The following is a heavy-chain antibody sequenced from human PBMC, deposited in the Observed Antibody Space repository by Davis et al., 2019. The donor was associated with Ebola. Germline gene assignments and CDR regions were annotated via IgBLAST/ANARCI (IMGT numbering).Heavy chain of an antibody. CDR1: GYSFTSYW. CDR3: ARAREGPGRFFFQGPYYYYYGMDV. CDR2: IYPGDSDT. Sequence: GGSLRLSCKGSGYSFTSYWIGWVRQMPGKGLEWMGIIYPGDSDTRYSPSFQGQVTISADKSISTAYLQWSSLKASDTAMYYCARAREGPGRFFFQGPYYYYYGMDVWGQGTTVTVSS. D-gene: IGHD3-3*01. V-gene: IGHV5-51*01. J-gene: IGHJ6*02.